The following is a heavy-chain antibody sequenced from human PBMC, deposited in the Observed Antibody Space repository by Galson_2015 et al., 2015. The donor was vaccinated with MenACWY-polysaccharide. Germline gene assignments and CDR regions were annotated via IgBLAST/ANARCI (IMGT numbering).Heavy chain of an antibody. D-gene: IGHD3-3*01. CDR2: ISTTSAYI. V-gene: IGHV3-21*01. CDR1: GFSLSSYF. CDR3: ARDQGSWSGDYRDYYYDGMDV. J-gene: IGHJ6*02. Sequence: SLRLSCAASGFSLSSYFMNWVRQAPGKGLEWVSSISTTSAYIHYADSVKGRFTISRDNDKNSLYLQMNRLRAEDTAVYYCARDQGSWSGDYRDYYYDGMDVWGQGTTVTVSS.